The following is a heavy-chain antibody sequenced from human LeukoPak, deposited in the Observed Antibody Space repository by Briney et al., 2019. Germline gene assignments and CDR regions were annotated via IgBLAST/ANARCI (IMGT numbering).Heavy chain of an antibody. CDR2: ISPIFGTA. J-gene: IGHJ4*02. CDR3: ASRFDIVVVPAVLSGWYPFDY. V-gene: IGHV1-69*13. Sequence: ASVKLSCKASGGTVTSYAISWVRQAPGQRLECWGGISPIFGTANYAQKFQARVTITADESTSPAYMELSSLRSEDTAVYYCASRFDIVVVPAVLSGWYPFDYWGQGTLVTVSS. CDR1: GGTVTSYA. D-gene: IGHD2-2*01.